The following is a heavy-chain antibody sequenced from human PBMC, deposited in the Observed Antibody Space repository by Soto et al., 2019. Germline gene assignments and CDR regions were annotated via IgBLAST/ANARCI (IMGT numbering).Heavy chain of an antibody. CDR1: GGSFSGYC. Sequence: SETLSLTCAFYGGSFSGYCWSWIRQPPGKGLEWIGEINHSGSTNYNPSLKSRVTISVDTSKNQFSLKLSSVTAADTALYYCARRPWLRDYVMRQWLALDYWGQGNLVTVCS. CDR3: ARRPWLRDYVMRQWLALDY. V-gene: IGHV4-34*01. CDR2: INHSGST. J-gene: IGHJ4*02. D-gene: IGHD6-19*01.